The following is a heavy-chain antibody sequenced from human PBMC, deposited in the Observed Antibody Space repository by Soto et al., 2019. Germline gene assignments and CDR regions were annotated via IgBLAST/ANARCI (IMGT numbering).Heavy chain of an antibody. CDR1: GFTFSSYA. CDR2: ISGSGGST. D-gene: IGHD2-15*01. CDR3: AKDFLGYCSGGSCYIPHY. V-gene: IGHV3-23*01. Sequence: PGGSLRLSCAASGFTFSSYAMSWVRQAPGKGLEWVSAISGSGGSTYYADSVKGRFTISRDNSKNTLYLQMNSLRAEDTAVYYCAKDFLGYCSGGSCYIPHYWGQETLVTVSS. J-gene: IGHJ4*02.